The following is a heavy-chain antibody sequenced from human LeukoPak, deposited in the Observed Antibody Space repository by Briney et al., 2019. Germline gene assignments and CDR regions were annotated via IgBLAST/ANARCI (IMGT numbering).Heavy chain of an antibody. V-gene: IGHV4-34*01. D-gene: IGHD3-10*01. CDR1: GGSFSGYY. CDR2: INHSGST. CDR3: ARGAHWITMVRGVRGWFDL. Sequence: PSETLSLTCAVYGGSFSGYYWSWIRQPPGKGLEWIGEINHSGSTNYNPSLKSRVTISVDTSKNQFSLKLSSVTAADTAVYYCARGAHWITMVRGVRGWFDLWGQGTLVTVSS. J-gene: IGHJ5*02.